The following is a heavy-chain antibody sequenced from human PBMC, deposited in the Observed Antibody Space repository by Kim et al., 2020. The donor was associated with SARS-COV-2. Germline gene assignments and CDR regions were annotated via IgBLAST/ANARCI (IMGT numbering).Heavy chain of an antibody. Sequence: SETLSLTCTVSGGSISSGGYYWSWIRQHPGKGLEWIGYIYYSGSTYYNPSLKSRVTISVDTSKNQFSLKLSSVTAADTAVYYCAVHGPTDSFDYWGQGALVTVSS. V-gene: IGHV4-31*03. CDR2: IYYSGST. J-gene: IGHJ4*02. CDR3: AVHGPTDSFDY. CDR1: GGSISSGGYY.